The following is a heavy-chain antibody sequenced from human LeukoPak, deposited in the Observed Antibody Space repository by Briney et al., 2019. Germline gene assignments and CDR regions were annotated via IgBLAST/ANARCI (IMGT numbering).Heavy chain of an antibody. CDR2: IYHSGST. Sequence: SETLSVTCADRGGSISGGRYCSGWIRQPPGKGLEWIGYIYHSGSTYYNPSLKSRVPISVDSSKNQFSLKLNSVIAADTAVYYCARGLVRGVIDYWGQGTLVTVSS. J-gene: IGHJ4*02. D-gene: IGHD3-10*01. V-gene: IGHV4-30-2*01. CDR1: GGSISGGRYC. CDR3: ARGLVRGVIDY.